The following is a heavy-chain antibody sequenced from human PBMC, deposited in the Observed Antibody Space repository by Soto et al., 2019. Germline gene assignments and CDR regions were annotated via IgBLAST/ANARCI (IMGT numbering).Heavy chain of an antibody. CDR3: ARDWSYYWLAP. V-gene: IGHV1-3*01. Sequence: ASVKVSCKASGYTFTSYDVNWVRQATGQRLDWMGWINPSTTKTKYSQKFQDRVTITSDTCATTAYMELSSLTPEDTAVYYCARDWSYYWLAPWGQGTLVTVSS. CDR1: GYTFTSYD. CDR2: INPSTTKT. D-gene: IGHD3-10*01. J-gene: IGHJ5*02.